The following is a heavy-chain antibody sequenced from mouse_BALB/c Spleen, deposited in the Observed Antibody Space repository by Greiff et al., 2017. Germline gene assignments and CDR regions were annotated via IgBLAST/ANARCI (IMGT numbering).Heavy chain of an antibody. CDR1: GFTFSSYA. D-gene: IGHD2-4*01. V-gene: IGHV5-6-5*01. J-gene: IGHJ2*01. CDR3: ARGGGITTRGYYFDY. CDR2: ISSGGST. Sequence: EVKLVESGGGLVKPGGSLKLSCAASGFTFSSYAMSWVRQTPEKRLEWVASISSGGSTYYPDSVKGRFTISRDNARNILYLQMSSLRSEDTAMYYCARGGGITTRGYYFDYWGQGTTLTVSS.